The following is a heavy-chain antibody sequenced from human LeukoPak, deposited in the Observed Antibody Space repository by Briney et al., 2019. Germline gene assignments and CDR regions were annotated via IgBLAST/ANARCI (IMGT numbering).Heavy chain of an antibody. V-gene: IGHV4-59*01. CDR3: ARPGVTGADAFDI. J-gene: IGHJ3*02. Sequence: SETLSLTCTVSGGSISSYYWSWIRQPPGKGLAWIGYIYYSGSTNYNPSLKSRVTISVDTSKNQFSLKLSSVTAADTAVYYCARPGVTGADAFDIWGQGTMVTVSS. CDR1: GGSISSYY. CDR2: IYYSGST. D-gene: IGHD2-21*02.